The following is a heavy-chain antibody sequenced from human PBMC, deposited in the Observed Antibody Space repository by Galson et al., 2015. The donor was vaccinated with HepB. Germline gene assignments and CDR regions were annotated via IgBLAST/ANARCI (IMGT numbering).Heavy chain of an antibody. CDR2: ITGSGDGT. J-gene: IGHJ2*01. V-gene: IGHV3-23*01. CDR3: AALVRTASYWYFDL. CDR1: GFTFANYA. D-gene: IGHD1-1*01. Sequence: LRLSCAASGFTFANYALTWVRQAPGKGLEWVSTITGSGDGTFYAESVRGRFTISRDNSKNTLYLQMDSLRADDTAVYYWAALVRTASYWYFDLWGRGTLVTVSS.